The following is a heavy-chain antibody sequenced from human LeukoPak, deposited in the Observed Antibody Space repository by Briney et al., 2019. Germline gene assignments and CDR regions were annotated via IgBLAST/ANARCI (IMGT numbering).Heavy chain of an antibody. CDR3: ARHPAADGVLNWFDP. D-gene: IGHD6-13*01. V-gene: IGHV4-39*01. Sequence: SETLSLTCSVSGGSISSSSYFWGWIRQPPGKGLEWIGSLYYTGSTYYNPSIKSRVTISVDTSKNQLSLKLSSVTAADTAVYYCARHPAADGVLNWFDPWGQGTLVTVSS. CDR2: LYYTGST. J-gene: IGHJ5*02. CDR1: GGSISSSSYF.